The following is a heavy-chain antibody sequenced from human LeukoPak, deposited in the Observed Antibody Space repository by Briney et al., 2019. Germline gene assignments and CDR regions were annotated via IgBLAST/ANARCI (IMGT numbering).Heavy chain of an antibody. V-gene: IGHV4-61*01. Sequence: SETLSLTCTVSGGSISSSSYYWSWMRQPPGKGLEWIGYIYYGGSTNYNPSLKSRVSMSVDTSKNQFSLNLSSVTAADTAVYHCARLLAGCPGGRCRAHFDYWGQGTLVTVSS. CDR2: IYYGGST. CDR3: ARLLAGCPGGRCRAHFDY. D-gene: IGHD2-15*01. CDR1: GGSISSSSYY. J-gene: IGHJ4*02.